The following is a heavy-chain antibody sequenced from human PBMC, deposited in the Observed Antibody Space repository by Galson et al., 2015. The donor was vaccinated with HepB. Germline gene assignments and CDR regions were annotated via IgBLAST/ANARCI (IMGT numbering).Heavy chain of an antibody. Sequence: SLRLSCAASGFTFSIYAMSWVRQAPGKGLEWVSGIIRSGGSTYYADSVKGRFTISRDNSKNTLYLQMSSLRAEDTAVYYCAKRVGSGSYYFDYWGQGTLVTVSS. CDR3: AKRVGSGSYYFDY. J-gene: IGHJ4*02. CDR1: GFTFSIYA. CDR2: IIRSGGST. V-gene: IGHV3-23*01. D-gene: IGHD3-10*01.